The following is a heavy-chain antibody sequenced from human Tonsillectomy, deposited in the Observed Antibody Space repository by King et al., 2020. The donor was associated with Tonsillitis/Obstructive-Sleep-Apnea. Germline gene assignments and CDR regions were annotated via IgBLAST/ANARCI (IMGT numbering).Heavy chain of an antibody. Sequence: VQLVESGEGLVRPGGSLRLSCEASGLIFSDAWMSWARQAPGKGLEWVGRIKSRDDGGTADYVAPVQGRFTISRDDSKNTLYLQMNSLKTEDTGVYYCNFESWFDPWGQGTLVTVSS. CDR1: GLIFSDAW. V-gene: IGHV3-15*01. CDR3: NFESWFDP. J-gene: IGHJ5*02. CDR2: IKSRDDGGTA.